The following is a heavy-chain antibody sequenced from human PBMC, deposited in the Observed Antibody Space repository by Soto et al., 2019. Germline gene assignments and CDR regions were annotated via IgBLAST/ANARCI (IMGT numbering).Heavy chain of an antibody. CDR1: GGTFSSYA. J-gene: IGHJ4*02. Sequence: QVQLVQSGAEVKKPGSSVKVSCKASGGTFSSYAISWVRQAPGQGLEWMGGIIPIFGTANYAQKFQGRVTITADKSTSTAYMELSSLITEDTAVYYCSLGYYGSGSYYVFLAYWGQGTLVTVSS. CDR2: IIPIFGTA. D-gene: IGHD3-10*01. V-gene: IGHV1-69*06. CDR3: SLGYYGSGSYYVFLAY.